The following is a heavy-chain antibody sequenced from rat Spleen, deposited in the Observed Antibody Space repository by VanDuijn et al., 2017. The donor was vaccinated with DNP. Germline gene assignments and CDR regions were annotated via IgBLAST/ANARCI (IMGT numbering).Heavy chain of an antibody. D-gene: IGHD1-2*01. V-gene: IGHV2S8*01. CDR2: ISSGGSS. Sequence: QVQLKESGPGLVQPSQTLSLTCTVSGFSGTSYGISWVRQTPGKGLDWVAAISSGGSSYFNSALKSRLSISRDTSKSQVFLEMNSLQTEDTAIYFCSREEPRVLYYFSNLFDYWGQGVMVTVSS. J-gene: IGHJ2*01. CDR3: SREEPRVLYYFSNLFDY. CDR1: GFSGTSYG.